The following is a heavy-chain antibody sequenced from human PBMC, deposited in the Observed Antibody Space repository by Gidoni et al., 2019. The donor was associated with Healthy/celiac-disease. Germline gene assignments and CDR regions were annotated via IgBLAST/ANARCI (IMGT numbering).Heavy chain of an antibody. CDR3: ARDSYCSGGSCYPDY. D-gene: IGHD2-15*01. CDR1: GGSISSSNW. J-gene: IGHJ4*02. CDR2: IYHSGST. V-gene: IGHV4-4*02. Sequence: QVQLQESGPGLVKPSGTLSLTCAVSGGSISSSNWWSWVRQPPGKGLEGIGEIYHSGSTNYQPFPKSRGTISVEKSKNQFFLKLSFVTAGEPAVYYCARDSYCSGGSCYPDYWGQGTLVTVSS.